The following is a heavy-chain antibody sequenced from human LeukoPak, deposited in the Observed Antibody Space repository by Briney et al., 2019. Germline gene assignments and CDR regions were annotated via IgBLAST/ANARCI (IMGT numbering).Heavy chain of an antibody. Sequence: GESLKISCKSSGYSFTNYWIGWVRQMPGKGLEWMGIICPGDSDTKYSPSFQGQVTISADKSISTAYLQWSSLKASDTAMYYCARRSQMATIDFDYWGQGTLVTVSS. J-gene: IGHJ4*02. CDR3: ARRSQMATIDFDY. CDR1: GYSFTNYW. V-gene: IGHV5-51*01. CDR2: ICPGDSDT. D-gene: IGHD5-24*01.